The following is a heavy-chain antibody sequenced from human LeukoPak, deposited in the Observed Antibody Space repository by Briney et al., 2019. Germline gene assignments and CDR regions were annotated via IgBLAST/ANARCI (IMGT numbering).Heavy chain of an antibody. Sequence: GESLKISCKGSGYSFSNYWIAWVRQMPGKGLEWMGIIYPGDSDARYGPSFQGQVTISADKSISTAYLQWSSLKASDTATYYCARRGGQTTSSTYYAAWGQGTLVTVSS. V-gene: IGHV5-51*01. CDR2: IYPGDSDA. J-gene: IGHJ5*02. D-gene: IGHD3-22*01. CDR1: GYSFSNYW. CDR3: ARRGGQTTSSTYYAA.